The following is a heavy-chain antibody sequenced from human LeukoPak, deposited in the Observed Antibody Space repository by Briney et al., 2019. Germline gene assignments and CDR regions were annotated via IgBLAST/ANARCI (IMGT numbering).Heavy chain of an antibody. CDR1: GYLFTNSF. Sequence: ASVKGSCKASGYLFTNSFIHWVRQAPGQGLAWMGWINAGNGATNYSQKFQGRVTITRDTPASTAYMYLSSLRSEDTAMYYGTREDFWGQGTLVTVSS. J-gene: IGHJ4*02. CDR2: INAGNGAT. CDR3: TREDF. V-gene: IGHV1-3*01.